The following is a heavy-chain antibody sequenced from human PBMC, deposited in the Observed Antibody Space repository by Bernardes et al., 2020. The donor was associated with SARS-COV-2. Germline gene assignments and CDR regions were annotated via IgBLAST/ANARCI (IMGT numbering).Heavy chain of an antibody. V-gene: IGHV3-30*02. CDR1: GFTFHSYG. Sequence: GGSLRLSCAASGFTFHSYGMDWVRQAPGKGLEWVAFIWFDGSNKYYADSVKGRFIISRDNSKNTLYLQMNSLRAEDTAVYYCAREGSGWTFDYWGQGTLVTVSS. CDR3: AREGSGWTFDY. J-gene: IGHJ4*02. D-gene: IGHD6-19*01. CDR2: IWFDGSNK.